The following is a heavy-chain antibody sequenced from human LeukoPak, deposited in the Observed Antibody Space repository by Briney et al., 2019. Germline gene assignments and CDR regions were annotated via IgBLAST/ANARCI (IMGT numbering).Heavy chain of an antibody. Sequence: SETLSLTCTVSGGSISSYYWSWIRQPAGKGLEWIGRIYTSWSTNYNPPLKSPVTISVDKSKNQFSLKLSSVTAADTAVYYGARDAGGGTGQFDYWGQGTLVTVSS. V-gene: IGHV4-4*07. CDR2: IYTSWST. J-gene: IGHJ4*02. CDR3: ARDAGGGTGQFDY. CDR1: GGSISSYY. D-gene: IGHD2-8*02.